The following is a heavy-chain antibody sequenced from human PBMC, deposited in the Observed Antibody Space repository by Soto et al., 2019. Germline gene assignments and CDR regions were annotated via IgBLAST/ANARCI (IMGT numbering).Heavy chain of an antibody. CDR2: ISAYNGNT. D-gene: IGHD2-15*01. CDR3: ARDGTPTVVVVAGGGTLAY. Sequence: QVQLVQSRAEVKKPGASVKVSCKASGYTFTSYGISWVRQAPGQGLEWMGWISAYNGNTNYAQKLQGRVTMATDTSTSTAYMELRSLRSDDTAVYYCARDGTPTVVVVAGGGTLAYWGQGTLVTVSS. J-gene: IGHJ4*02. CDR1: GYTFTSYG. V-gene: IGHV1-18*01.